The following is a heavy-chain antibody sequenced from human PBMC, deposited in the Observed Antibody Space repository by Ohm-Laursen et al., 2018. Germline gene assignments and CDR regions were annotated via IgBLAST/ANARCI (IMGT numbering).Heavy chain of an antibody. J-gene: IGHJ6*02. V-gene: IGHV4-59*01. CDR3: ARDWGNDYFYYGMDV. CDR1: GGSISSYY. D-gene: IGHD3-16*01. CDR2: IYYSGRT. Sequence: TLSLTCSVSGGSISSYYWSWIRQPPGKGLEWIGYIYYSGRTKYNPSLNSRVTISLDTSKNQFSLKLSSVTAADTAVYYCARDWGNDYFYYGMDVWGQGTTVTVSS.